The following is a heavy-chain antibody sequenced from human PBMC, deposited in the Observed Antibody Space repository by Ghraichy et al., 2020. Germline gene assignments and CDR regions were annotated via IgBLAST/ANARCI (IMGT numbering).Heavy chain of an antibody. J-gene: IGHJ6*02. CDR3: TKGIGVLYYDGMDV. V-gene: IGHV3-43*01. Sequence: GGSLRLSCVVSGFTFDDCTMHWVRQAPGKGLEWVSLISWDGGSTFYADSVKGRFTISRDNTRNSLYLHMNSLRPEDTALYFCTKGIGVLYYDGMDVWGQGTTVTVSS. CDR1: GFTFDDCT. CDR2: ISWDGGST. D-gene: IGHD3-16*01.